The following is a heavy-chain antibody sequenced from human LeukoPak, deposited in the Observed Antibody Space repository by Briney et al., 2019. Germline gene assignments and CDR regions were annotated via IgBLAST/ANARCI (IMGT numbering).Heavy chain of an antibody. CDR1: GGSISSYY. D-gene: IGHD1-26*01. V-gene: IGHV4-59*01. J-gene: IGHJ4*02. Sequence: PSETLSLTCTVSGGSISSYYWSWIRQPPGKGLEWIGYIYYSGSTNYNPSLKSRVTISVDTSKNQFSLKLSSVTAADTVVYYCARERWELLYFDYWGQGTLVTVSS. CDR2: IYYSGST. CDR3: ARERWELLYFDY.